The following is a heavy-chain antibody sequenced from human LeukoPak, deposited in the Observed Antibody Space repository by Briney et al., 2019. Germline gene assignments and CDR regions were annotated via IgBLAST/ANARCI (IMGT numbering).Heavy chain of an antibody. V-gene: IGHV3-23*01. J-gene: IGHJ4*02. CDR1: GFTFSSYA. Sequence: PGGSLRLSCAASGFTFSSYAMSWVRHAPGKGLEWGSAISDSGGSTYDADSVKGRFTISRDNSKNTLYLQMNSLRAEDTAVYYCAKDTSIGRYCTNGVCSPFDYWGQGTLVTVSS. D-gene: IGHD2-8*01. CDR2: ISDSGGST. CDR3: AKDTSIGRYCTNGVCSPFDY.